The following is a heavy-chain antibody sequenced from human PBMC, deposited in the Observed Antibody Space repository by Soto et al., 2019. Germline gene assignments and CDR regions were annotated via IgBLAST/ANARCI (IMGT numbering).Heavy chain of an antibody. CDR3: ASASYYDILTTNFSAFDI. J-gene: IGHJ3*02. CDR2: MNPNSGNT. CDR1: GYTFTSYD. V-gene: IGHV1-8*01. D-gene: IGHD3-9*01. Sequence: ASVKVSCKASGYTFTSYDINWVRQATGQGLEWMGWMNPNSGNTGYAQKFQGRVTMTRNTSISTAYMELSSLRSEDTAVYYCASASYYDILTTNFSAFDIWGQGTMVPVSS.